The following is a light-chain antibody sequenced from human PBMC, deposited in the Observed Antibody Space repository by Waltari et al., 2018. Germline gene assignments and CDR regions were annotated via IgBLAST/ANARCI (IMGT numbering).Light chain of an antibody. CDR1: SSNIGSSF. Sequence: QSVLTQPPSASGTPGQRVTISCSGSSSNIGSSFVCWYQHLPGTAPKLPSYRNDQRPSGVPDRFSGSRSGTSASLAISGLRSEDEADYYCAAWDDSLTVRFGGGTKLTVL. CDR3: AAWDDSLTVR. V-gene: IGLV1-47*01. J-gene: IGLJ3*02. CDR2: RND.